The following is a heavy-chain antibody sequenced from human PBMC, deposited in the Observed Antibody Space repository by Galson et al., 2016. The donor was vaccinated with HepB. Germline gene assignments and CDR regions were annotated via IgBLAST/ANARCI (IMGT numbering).Heavy chain of an antibody. D-gene: IGHD2-2*01. CDR2: IFHSGTT. CDR3: ASQSTYRIDY. V-gene: IGHV4-4*02. CDR1: GGSISSGEYC. J-gene: IGHJ4*02. Sequence: SETLSLTCAVYGGSISSGEYCWSWIRQPPGKGLEWIGEIFHSGTTHYNPSLKSRVTMSVDKSKNQFSLWLSSVTAADTAVYYCASQSTYRIDYWGQGTLVTVSS.